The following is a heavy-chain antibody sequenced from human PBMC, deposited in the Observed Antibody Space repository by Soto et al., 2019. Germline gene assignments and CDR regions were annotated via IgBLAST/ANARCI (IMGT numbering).Heavy chain of an antibody. D-gene: IGHD1-1*01. V-gene: IGHV2-5*01. J-gene: IGHJ4*02. Sequence: QITLRDSGPTLVKPTQNLTLTCTFSGFSLSTNGVGVGWIRQPPGKSLEWLAHIYWNDDKRYSPSLKSRLTITKGTSKNQVVLTMTNMDPVDTATYCCTQRHDELVDYWGQGTLVTVSS. CDR2: IYWNDDK. CDR1: GFSLSTNGVG. CDR3: TQRHDELVDY.